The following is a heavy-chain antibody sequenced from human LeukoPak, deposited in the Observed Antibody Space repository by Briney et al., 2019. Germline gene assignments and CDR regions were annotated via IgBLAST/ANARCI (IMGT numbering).Heavy chain of an antibody. Sequence: PGGSLRLSRKGSGVTFSDCAVTWFRQTPGKGLEWVGFVRTKTHGGAPETAASVRGRFNVSRDDSAGIAYLQMTSLRTEDTAMYYCARVNFRDYRGYTWFEPWGQGTLVTVSS. CDR2: VRTKTHGGAP. CDR3: ARVNFRDYRGYTWFEP. CDR1: GVTFSDCA. D-gene: IGHD3-10*01. J-gene: IGHJ5*02. V-gene: IGHV3-49*03.